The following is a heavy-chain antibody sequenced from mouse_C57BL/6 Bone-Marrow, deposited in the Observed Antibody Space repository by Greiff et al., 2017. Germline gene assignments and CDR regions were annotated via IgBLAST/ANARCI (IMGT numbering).Heavy chain of an antibody. D-gene: IGHD6-1*01. CDR1: GFNIKDDY. CDR3: TTECFFDY. CDR2: IDPENGDT. V-gene: IGHV14-4*01. Sequence: EVHLVESGAELVRPGASVKLSCTASGFNIKDDYMHWVKQRPEQGLEWIGWIDPENGDTEYASKFQGKATITADTSSNTAYLQLSSLTSEDTAVYYCTTECFFDYWGQGTTLTVSS. J-gene: IGHJ2*01.